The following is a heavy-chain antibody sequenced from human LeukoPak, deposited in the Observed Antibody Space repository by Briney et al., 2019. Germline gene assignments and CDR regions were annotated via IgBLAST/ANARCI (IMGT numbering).Heavy chain of an antibody. CDR2: ISGSGGST. CDR1: GFTFSSYA. J-gene: IGHJ4*02. Sequence: GGSLRLSCAASGFTFSSYAMNWVRQAPGKGLEWVSAISGSGGSTYYADSVKGRFTISSDNSKNTLYLQMNSLRAEDTAVYYCSKGNSYGYFDYWGQGALVTVSS. D-gene: IGHD3-16*01. CDR3: SKGNSYGYFDY. V-gene: IGHV3-23*01.